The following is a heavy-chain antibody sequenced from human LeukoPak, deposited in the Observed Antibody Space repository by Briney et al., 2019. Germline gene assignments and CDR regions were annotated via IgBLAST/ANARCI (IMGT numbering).Heavy chain of an antibody. D-gene: IGHD6-19*01. J-gene: IGHJ4*02. CDR2: IKQDGSEK. CDR1: GFTFSSYW. CDR3: ARALSSDSGWYYFDF. V-gene: IGHV3-7*01. Sequence: GGSLRLSCAASGFTFSSYWMSWVRQAPGKGLEWVANIKQDGSEKYYVDSVKGRFTISRDNAKNSLYLQMNSLKAEDTALYYCARALSSDSGWYYFDFWGQGTLVTVSS.